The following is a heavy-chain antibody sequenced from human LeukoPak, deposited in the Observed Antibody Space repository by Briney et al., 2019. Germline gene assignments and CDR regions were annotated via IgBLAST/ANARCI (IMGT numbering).Heavy chain of an antibody. CDR3: ARVQYYYDSSGQILGY. Sequence: ASVKVSCKASGYTFTSYAMNWVRQAPGQGLEWMGWINTNTGNPTYAQGFTGRFVFSLDTSVSTAYLQISSLKAEDTAVYYCARVQYYYDSSGQILGYWGQGTLVTVSS. V-gene: IGHV7-4-1*02. CDR1: GYTFTSYA. CDR2: INTNTGNP. J-gene: IGHJ4*02. D-gene: IGHD3-22*01.